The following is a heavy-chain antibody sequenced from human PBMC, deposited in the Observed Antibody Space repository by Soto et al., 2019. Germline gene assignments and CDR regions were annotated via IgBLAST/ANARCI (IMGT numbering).Heavy chain of an antibody. J-gene: IGHJ6*02. V-gene: IGHV1-24*01. D-gene: IGHD1-7*01. CDR1: GYTLTELS. Sequence: ASVKVSCKVSGYTLTELSMHWVRQAPGKGLEWMGGFDPEDGETIYAQKFQGRVTMTEDTSTDTAYMELSSLRSEDTAVYYCATDRGSRGNFYYYYYGMDVWGQGTTVTVSS. CDR3: ATDRGSRGNFYYYYYGMDV. CDR2: FDPEDGET.